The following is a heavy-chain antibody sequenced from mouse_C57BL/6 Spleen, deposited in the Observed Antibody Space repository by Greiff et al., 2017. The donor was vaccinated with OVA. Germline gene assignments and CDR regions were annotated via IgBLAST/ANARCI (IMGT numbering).Heavy chain of an antibody. CDR2: IYPGDGDT. D-gene: IGHD1-1*01. CDR3: ARQKNGSSYDWYFDV. CDR1: GYAFSSYW. V-gene: IGHV1-80*01. Sequence: VQLQQSGAELVKPGASVKISCKASGYAFSSYWMNWVKQRPGKGLEWIGQIYPGDGDTTYNGKFKGKATLTADKSSSTAYMQLSSLTSEDSAVYFCARQKNGSSYDWYFDVWGTGTTVTVSS. J-gene: IGHJ1*03.